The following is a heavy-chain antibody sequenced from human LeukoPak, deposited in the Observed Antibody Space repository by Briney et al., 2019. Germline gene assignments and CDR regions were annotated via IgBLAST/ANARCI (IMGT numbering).Heavy chain of an antibody. CDR3: ARLRGYCSGGSCSGGWFDP. CDR2: INHSGST. V-gene: IGHV4-34*01. J-gene: IGHJ5*02. Sequence: PSETLSLTCAVYGGSFSGYYWSWIRQPPGKGLEWIGEINHSGSTNYNPSLKSRVTISVDTSKNQFSLKLSSVTAADTAVYYCARLRGYCSGGSCSGGWFDPWGQGTLVTFSS. D-gene: IGHD2-15*01. CDR1: GGSFSGYY.